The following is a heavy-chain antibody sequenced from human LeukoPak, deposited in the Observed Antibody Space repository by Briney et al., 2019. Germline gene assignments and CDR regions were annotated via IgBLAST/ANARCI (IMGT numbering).Heavy chain of an antibody. CDR1: GFTFSSYA. CDR3: AKGDDYGDYKVVVDY. D-gene: IGHD4-17*01. CDR2: ISGSGGST. Sequence: GESLKISCAASGFTFSSYAMSWVRQAPGKGLEWVSAISGSGGSTYYADSVKGRFTISRDNSKNTLYLQMNSLRAEDTAVYYCAKGDDYGDYKVVVDYWGQGTLVTVSS. V-gene: IGHV3-23*01. J-gene: IGHJ4*02.